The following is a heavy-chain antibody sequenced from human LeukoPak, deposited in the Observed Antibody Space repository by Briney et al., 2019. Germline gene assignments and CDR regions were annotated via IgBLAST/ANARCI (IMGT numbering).Heavy chain of an antibody. CDR1: GFTFSSYW. V-gene: IGHV3-7*01. J-gene: IGHJ4*02. CDR2: IKQDGSEK. CDR3: ARDYIGGWNDF. D-gene: IGHD3-16*01. Sequence: GGSLRLSCAASGFTFSSYWMSWVRQAPGKGLEWVANIKQDGSEKYYVDSVKGRFTISRDNAKKSLYLQMNSLRAEDTAVYFCARDYIGGWNDFWGQGTLVTVSS.